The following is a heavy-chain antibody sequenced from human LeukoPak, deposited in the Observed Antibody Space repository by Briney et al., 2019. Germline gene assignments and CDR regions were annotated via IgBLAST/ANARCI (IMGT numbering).Heavy chain of an antibody. CDR2: MNPNSSGA. J-gene: IGHJ3*02. V-gene: IGHV1-2*02. Sequence: GAPVKVSCKASGYTVTASYMNSGRRAPRQRLEGRGGMNPNSSGAKYTQKFQGRVTMTSDTSISTAYMELSRLRSDDTAVYYGARDLDPRAFDIWGQGTMVTVSS. CDR1: GYTVTASY. CDR3: ARDLDPRAFDI.